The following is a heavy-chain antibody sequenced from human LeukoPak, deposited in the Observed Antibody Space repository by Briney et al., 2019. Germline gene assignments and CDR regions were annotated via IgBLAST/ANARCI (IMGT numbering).Heavy chain of an antibody. V-gene: IGHV4-59*11. CDR3: ARVVQRWLQYPCAFDI. D-gene: IGHD5-24*01. CDR2: IYYSGST. J-gene: IGHJ3*02. CDR1: GGSIRSHY. Sequence: PSETLSLTCSVSGGSIRSHYWSWIRQPPGKGLEWIGYIYYSGSTNYNPSLKSRVTISVDTSKNQFSLKLSSVTAADTAVYYCARVVQRWLQYPCAFDIWGQGTMVTVSS.